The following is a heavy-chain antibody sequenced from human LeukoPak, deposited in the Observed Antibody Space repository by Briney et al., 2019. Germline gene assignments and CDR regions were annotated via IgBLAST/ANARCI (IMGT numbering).Heavy chain of an antibody. CDR2: IGPTGSTR. V-gene: IGHV3-48*01. J-gene: IGHJ5*02. CDR1: GFTFSTYS. Sequence: GGSLRLSCAASGFTFSTYSMNWVRQAPGKGLEWVSYIGPTGSTRYYADSVKGRFTISRDNAKNSLYLQMNSLRAEDTAVYYCASFDRYTWGQGTLVTVSS. CDR3: ASFDRYT. D-gene: IGHD1-1*01.